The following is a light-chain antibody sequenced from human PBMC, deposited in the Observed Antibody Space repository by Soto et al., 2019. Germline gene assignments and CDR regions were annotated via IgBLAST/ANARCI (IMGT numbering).Light chain of an antibody. CDR2: AAS. CDR1: QSISSW. J-gene: IGKJ4*01. CDR3: QQTNSFPLT. Sequence: DIQMTQSPSSLSASVGDRVTITCRASQSISSWLAWYQQKQGKAPKLLIDAASSLQSGVPSRFSGSGSGTDFTLTISSLQPEDFATYYCQQTNSFPLTFGGGSQV. V-gene: IGKV1-12*01.